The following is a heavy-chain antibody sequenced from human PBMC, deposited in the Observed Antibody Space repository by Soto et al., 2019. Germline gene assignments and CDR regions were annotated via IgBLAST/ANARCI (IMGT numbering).Heavy chain of an antibody. V-gene: IGHV3-23*01. CDR1: GFTFSSYA. CDR2: ISGSGGST. D-gene: IGHD2-2*01. Sequence: GGSLRLCCAASGFTFSSYAMSWVRQAPGKGLEWVSAISGSGGSTYYADSVKGRFTISRDNSKNTLYLQMNSLRAEDTAVYYCARDYLVVPHRVIDYWGQGTLVTVSS. J-gene: IGHJ4*02. CDR3: ARDYLVVPHRVIDY.